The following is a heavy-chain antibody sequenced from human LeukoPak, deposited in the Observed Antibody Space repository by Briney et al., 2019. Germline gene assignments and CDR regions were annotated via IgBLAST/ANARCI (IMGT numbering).Heavy chain of an antibody. Sequence: GGSLRLSCAASGFTFSNYAMSWVRQAPGKGLEWVSVISGSGGSTYYVDSVQGRFTISRDNSKNTLFLRMDSLRAEDTAVYYCAKGGFGRPFDYWGQGTLVTVSS. J-gene: IGHJ4*02. V-gene: IGHV3-23*01. CDR3: AKGGFGRPFDY. CDR1: GFTFSNYA. D-gene: IGHD3-10*01. CDR2: ISGSGGST.